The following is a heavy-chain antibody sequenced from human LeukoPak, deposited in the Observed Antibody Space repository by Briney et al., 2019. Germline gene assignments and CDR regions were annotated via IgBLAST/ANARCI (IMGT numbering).Heavy chain of an antibody. Sequence: GRSLRLSCAASGFTFSSYGMHWVRQAPGKGLEWVAVISYDGSNKYYADSVKGRSTISRDNSKNTLYLQMNSLRAEDTAVYYCAKDKARYGMDVWGKGTTVTVSS. V-gene: IGHV3-30*18. CDR1: GFTFSSYG. J-gene: IGHJ6*04. CDR2: ISYDGSNK. CDR3: AKDKARYGMDV.